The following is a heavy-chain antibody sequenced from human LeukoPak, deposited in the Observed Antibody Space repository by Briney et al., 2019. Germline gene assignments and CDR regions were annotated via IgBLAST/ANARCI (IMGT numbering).Heavy chain of an antibody. V-gene: IGHV3-30*02. J-gene: IGHJ4*02. Sequence: GGSLRLSCAASGFTFSSYGMHWVRQAPGKGLEWVAFIRYDGSNKYYADSVKGRFTISRDNSKNTLYLQMNSLRAEDTAVYYCAKDASREWLVRVLFDYWGQGTLVTVSS. CDR3: AKDASREWLVRVLFDY. CDR1: GFTFSSYG. D-gene: IGHD6-19*01. CDR2: IRYDGSNK.